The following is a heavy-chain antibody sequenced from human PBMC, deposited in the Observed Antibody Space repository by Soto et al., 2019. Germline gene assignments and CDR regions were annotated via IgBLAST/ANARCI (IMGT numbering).Heavy chain of an antibody. D-gene: IGHD3-10*01. CDR1: GDSISSVFYY. J-gene: IGHJ4*02. CDR3: AQTDDGSGAHLI. V-gene: IGHV4-30-4*01. Sequence: QMQLQESGPRLVKPSQTLSLTCTVSGDSISSVFYYWSWIRQPPVKGLEWIGYIYYSENAYYNPSLKRRGSMSVDTSTNQFSLRLTSVTSADTAVDYCAQTDDGSGAHLIWGQGTLVPVSS. CDR2: IYYSENA.